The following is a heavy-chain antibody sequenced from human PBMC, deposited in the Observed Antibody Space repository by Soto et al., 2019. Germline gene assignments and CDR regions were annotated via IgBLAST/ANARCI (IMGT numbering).Heavy chain of an antibody. Sequence: GGSLRLSCAASGFTFDDYGMSWVRQAPGKGLEWVSGINWNGGSTGYADSVKGRFTISRDNAKNSLYLQMNSLRAEDTALYYCARDDYDILTGTGMDVWGQGTTVTVSS. CDR2: INWNGGST. CDR3: ARDDYDILTGTGMDV. J-gene: IGHJ6*02. CDR1: GFTFDDYG. V-gene: IGHV3-20*04. D-gene: IGHD3-9*01.